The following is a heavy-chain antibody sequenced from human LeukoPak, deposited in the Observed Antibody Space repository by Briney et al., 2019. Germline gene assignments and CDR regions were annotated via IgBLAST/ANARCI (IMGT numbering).Heavy chain of an antibody. Sequence: SETLSLTCTVSGGSISSGDYYWSWVRQPPGKGLEWIGYIYYSGSTYYNPSLKSRVTISVDTSKNQFSLKLSSVTAADTAVYYCARAWGDYYGMDVWGKGTRVTVSS. V-gene: IGHV4-30-4*01. J-gene: IGHJ6*04. CDR2: IYYSGST. CDR1: GGSISSGDYY. CDR3: ARAWGDYYGMDV. D-gene: IGHD1-26*01.